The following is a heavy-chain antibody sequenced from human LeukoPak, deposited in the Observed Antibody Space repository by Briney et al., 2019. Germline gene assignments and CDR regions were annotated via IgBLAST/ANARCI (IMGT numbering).Heavy chain of an antibody. CDR2: IIPIFGTA. D-gene: IGHD4-17*01. J-gene: IGHJ4*02. Sequence: SVKVSCKASGGTFSSYAISWVRQAPGQGLEWMGRIIPIFGTANYAQRFQGRVTITTDESTSTAYMELSSLRSEDTAVYYCAMTTVTTLKAPFDYWGQGTLVTVSS. CDR3: AMTTVTTLKAPFDY. V-gene: IGHV1-69*05. CDR1: GGTFSSYA.